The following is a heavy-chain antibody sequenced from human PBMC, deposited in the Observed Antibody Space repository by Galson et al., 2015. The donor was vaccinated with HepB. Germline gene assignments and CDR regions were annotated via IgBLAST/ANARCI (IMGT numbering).Heavy chain of an antibody. CDR1: GGSISSYY. Sequence: SETLSLTCTVSGGSISSYYWSWIRQPPGKGLEWIGYIYYSGSTNYNPSLKSRVTISVDTSKNQFSLKLSSVTAADTAVYYCARVAEGWFDYWGQGTLVTVSS. CDR3: ARVAEGWFDY. CDR2: IYYSGST. D-gene: IGHD2-15*01. J-gene: IGHJ4*02. V-gene: IGHV4-59*01.